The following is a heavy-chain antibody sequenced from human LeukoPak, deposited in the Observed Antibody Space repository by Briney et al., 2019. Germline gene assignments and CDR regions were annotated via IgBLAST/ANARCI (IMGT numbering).Heavy chain of an antibody. CDR3: ARASGRYGSGSYYYYGMDI. Sequence: SETLSLTCAVSGYSISSGYYWGWIRQPPGKGLEWIESIFHSGSTHYNPPLKSRVNMSVDTPKNQTSLKLSSVSAADPALYYCARASGRYGSGSYYYYGMDIWGKGTTVTVSS. CDR2: IFHSGST. J-gene: IGHJ6*04. V-gene: IGHV4-38-2*01. CDR1: GYSISSGYY. D-gene: IGHD3-10*01.